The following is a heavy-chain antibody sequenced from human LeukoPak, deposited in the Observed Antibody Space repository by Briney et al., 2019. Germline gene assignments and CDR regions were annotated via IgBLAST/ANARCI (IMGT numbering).Heavy chain of an antibody. V-gene: IGHV3-9*01. CDR3: AKEMSYGSGIYYPRSLDY. CDR1: GFTFDDYA. Sequence: QSGGSLRLSCAASGFTFDDYAMHWVRQAPGKGLEWVSGIIWNSGSIGYVDSVKGRFTISRDNAKNSLYLQMNSLRAEDTALYYCAKEMSYGSGIYYPRSLDYWGQGTLVTVSS. CDR2: IIWNSGSI. D-gene: IGHD3-10*01. J-gene: IGHJ4*02.